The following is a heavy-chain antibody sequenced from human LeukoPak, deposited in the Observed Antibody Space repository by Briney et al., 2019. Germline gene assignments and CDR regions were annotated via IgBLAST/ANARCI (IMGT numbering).Heavy chain of an antibody. Sequence: GGSLRLSCAASGFTFSSYAMHWVRQAPGKGLEWVAVISYDGSNKYYADSVKGRFTISRDNSKNTLYLQMNSLRAEDTAVYYCARPAYCGGDCYRYYMDVWGKGTTVTVSS. J-gene: IGHJ6*03. V-gene: IGHV3-30-3*01. CDR2: ISYDGSNK. CDR3: ARPAYCGGDCYRYYMDV. CDR1: GFTFSSYA. D-gene: IGHD2-21*01.